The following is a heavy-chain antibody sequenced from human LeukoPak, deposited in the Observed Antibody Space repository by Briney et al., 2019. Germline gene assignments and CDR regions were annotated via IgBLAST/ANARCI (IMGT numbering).Heavy chain of an antibody. CDR2: INHSGST. CDR3: ARRITRFDP. Sequence: ETLSLTCAVYGGSFSGYYWSWIRQPPGKGLEWIGEINHSGSTNYNPSLTSRVTISVDTSKNQFSLKLSSVTAADTAVYYCARRITRFDPWGQGTLVTVSS. V-gene: IGHV4-34*01. D-gene: IGHD2-15*01. CDR1: GGSFSGYY. J-gene: IGHJ5*02.